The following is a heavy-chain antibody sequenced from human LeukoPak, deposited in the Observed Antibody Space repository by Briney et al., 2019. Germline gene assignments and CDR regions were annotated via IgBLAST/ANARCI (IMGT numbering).Heavy chain of an antibody. CDR3: ARSEGYYFDY. V-gene: IGHV4-30-4*01. CDR2: IYYSGGT. J-gene: IGHJ4*02. CDR1: GDSISSGDYY. Sequence: KASQTLSLTCTVSGDSISSGDYYWSWIRQPPGKGLEWIGYIYYSGGTYYNPSLKSRLTISVDTSKNQFSLKLSSVTAADTAVYYCARSEGYYFDYWGQGTLVTVSS.